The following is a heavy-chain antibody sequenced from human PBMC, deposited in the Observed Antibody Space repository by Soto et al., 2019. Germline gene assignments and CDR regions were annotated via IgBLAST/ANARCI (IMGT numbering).Heavy chain of an antibody. V-gene: IGHV1-8*01. CDR1: GYTFTSYD. CDR3: ARGITIFGVVPG. D-gene: IGHD3-3*01. Sequence: QVQLVQSGAEVKKPGASVKVSCKASGYTFTSYDINWVRQATGQGLEWMGWMNPNSGNTGYAQKFQGRVTMTRNTSISTAYMELSSRRSEDAAVYYCARGITIFGVVPGWGQGTLVTVSS. CDR2: MNPNSGNT. J-gene: IGHJ4*02.